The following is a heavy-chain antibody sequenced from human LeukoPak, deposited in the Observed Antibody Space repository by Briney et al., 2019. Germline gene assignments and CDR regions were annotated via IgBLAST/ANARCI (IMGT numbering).Heavy chain of an antibody. CDR2: IYYSGST. CDR3: ARDNTVVRGVIDY. Sequence: PSQTLSLTCTVSGGSISSGDYYWSWIRQPPGKGLEWIGYIYYSGSTYYNPSLKSRVTISVDTSKNQFSLKLSSVTAADTAVYYCARDNTVVRGVIDYWGQGTRVTVSS. V-gene: IGHV4-30-4*08. J-gene: IGHJ4*02. D-gene: IGHD3-10*01. CDR1: GGSISSGDYY.